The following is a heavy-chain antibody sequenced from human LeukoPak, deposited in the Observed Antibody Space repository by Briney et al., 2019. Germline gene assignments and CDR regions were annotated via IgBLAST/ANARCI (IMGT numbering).Heavy chain of an antibody. D-gene: IGHD2-2*02. CDR3: TRSRERYCTSGSCYIDLQAR. Sequence: PSETLSLTCTVSGGSISSGYYYWSWIRQPAGKGLEWIGRMYTSGSTEYNPSLNSRVTISVDTSKNQFSLKLSSMTAADTAVYYCTRSRERYCTSGSCYIDLQARWGHGTLVTVSS. J-gene: IGHJ4*01. CDR2: MYTSGST. CDR1: GGSISSGYYY. V-gene: IGHV4-61*02.